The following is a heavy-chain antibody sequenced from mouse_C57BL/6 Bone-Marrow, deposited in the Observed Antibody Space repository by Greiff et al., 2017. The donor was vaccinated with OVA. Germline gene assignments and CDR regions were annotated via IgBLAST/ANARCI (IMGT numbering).Heavy chain of an antibody. CDR1: GFSFNTYA. J-gene: IGHJ2*01. V-gene: IGHV10-1*01. CDR2: IRSKSNNYAT. D-gene: IGHD1-1*02. CDR3: VRHGSGVGYFDY. Sequence: EVQGVESGGGLVQPKGSLKLSCAASGFSFNTYAMNWVRQAPGKGLEWVARIRSKSNNYATYYADSVKDRFTISRDDSESMLYLQMNNLKTEDTAMYYCVRHGSGVGYFDYWGQGTTLTVSS.